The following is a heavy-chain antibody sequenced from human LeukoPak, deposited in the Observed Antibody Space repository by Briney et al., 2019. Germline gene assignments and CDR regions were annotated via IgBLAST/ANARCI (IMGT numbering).Heavy chain of an antibody. CDR2: INHSGST. CDR3: ASSGIHYDILTGPD. J-gene: IGHJ4*02. Sequence: SETLSLTCAVYGGSFSGYYWSWIRQPPGKGLEWIGEINHSGSTNYNPSLKSRVTISVDTSKNQFSLKLSSVTAADTAVYYCASSGIHYDILTGPDWGQGTLVTVSS. D-gene: IGHD3-9*01. V-gene: IGHV4-34*01. CDR1: GGSFSGYY.